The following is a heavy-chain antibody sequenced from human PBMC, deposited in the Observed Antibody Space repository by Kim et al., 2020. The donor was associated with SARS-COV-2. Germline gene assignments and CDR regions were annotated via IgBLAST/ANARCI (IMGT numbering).Heavy chain of an antibody. J-gene: IGHJ1*01. CDR1: GYTFSTFG. CDR3: ARSEHAFWHGYSTF. V-gene: IGHV7-4-1*02. Sequence: ASVKVSCKTSGYTFSTFGMNWVRQAPGQGLEWMGWINANTGDSTYAQGFTGRFVFSLDTAVSTAYLQISSLKAEDTAVYFCARSEHAFWHGYSTFWCQGT. D-gene: IGHD3-3*01. CDR2: INANTGDS.